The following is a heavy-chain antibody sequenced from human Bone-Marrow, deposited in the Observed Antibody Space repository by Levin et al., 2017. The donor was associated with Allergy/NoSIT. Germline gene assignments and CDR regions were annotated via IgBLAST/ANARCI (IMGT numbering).Heavy chain of an antibody. J-gene: IGHJ3*01. Sequence: KISCKASGVSLNNYAVTWVRQGPGQGLEWVGGTIPLFGTANYAQKFQGRVTITADKSTNTAYMELSSLRSEDTAVYYCAGRAYCGGDCFAFDVWGQGTKVTV. CDR2: TIPLFGTA. V-gene: IGHV1-69*06. CDR3: AGRAYCGGDCFAFDV. CDR1: GVSLNNYA. D-gene: IGHD2-21*02.